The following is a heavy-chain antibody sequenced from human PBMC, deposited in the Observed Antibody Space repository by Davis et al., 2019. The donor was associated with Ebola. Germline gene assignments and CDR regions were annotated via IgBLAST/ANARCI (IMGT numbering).Heavy chain of an antibody. D-gene: IGHD3-16*02. Sequence: AASVKVSCKASGGTFSSYAISWVRQAPGQGLEWMGGIIPIFGTANYAQKFQGRVTITADKSTSTAYMELSSLRSEDTAVYYCARVFGGVIVPTGWFDPWGQGTLVTVSS. J-gene: IGHJ5*02. CDR1: GGTFSSYA. CDR2: IIPIFGTA. CDR3: ARVFGGVIVPTGWFDP. V-gene: IGHV1-69*06.